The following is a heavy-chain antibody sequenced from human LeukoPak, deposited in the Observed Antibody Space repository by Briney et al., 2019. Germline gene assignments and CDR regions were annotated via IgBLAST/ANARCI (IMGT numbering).Heavy chain of an antibody. J-gene: IGHJ4*02. CDR2: INHSGST. D-gene: IGHD6-6*01. V-gene: IGHV4-34*01. CDR1: GGSISSYY. Sequence: PSETLSLTCTVSGGSISSYYWSWIRQPPGKGLEWIGEINHSGSTNYNPSLKSRVTISVDTSKNQFSLKLSSVTAADTAVYYCARSIAARPSDYWGQGTLVTVSS. CDR3: ARSIAARPSDY.